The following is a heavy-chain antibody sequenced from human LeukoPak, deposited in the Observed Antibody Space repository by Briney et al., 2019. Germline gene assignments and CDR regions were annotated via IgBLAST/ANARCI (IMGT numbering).Heavy chain of an antibody. V-gene: IGHV3-7*01. CDR1: GFTFSSYW. J-gene: IGHJ6*04. D-gene: IGHD3-10*02. Sequence: GGSLRLSCAASGFTFSSYWMSWVRQAPGKGLEWVANIKQDGSEKYYVDSAKGRFTISRDNAKNSLYLQMNSLRAEDTAVYYCAELGITMIGGVWGKGTTVTISS. CDR3: AELGITMIGGV. CDR2: IKQDGSEK.